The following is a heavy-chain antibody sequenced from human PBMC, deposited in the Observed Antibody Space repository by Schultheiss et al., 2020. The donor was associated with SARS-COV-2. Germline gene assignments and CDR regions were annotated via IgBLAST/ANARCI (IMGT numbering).Heavy chain of an antibody. CDR3: AQPKAYCGGDCYSHGAFDN. CDR2: IYYSGST. D-gene: IGHD2-21*02. CDR1: GGSISSYY. J-gene: IGHJ3*02. V-gene: IGHV4-59*04. Sequence: SETLSLTCTVSGGSISSYYWSWIRQPPGKGLEWIGYIYYSGSTYYNPSLNSRVTISVDTSKNQFSLKLSSVTAADTAVYYCAQPKAYCGGDCYSHGAFDNWGPGTMVTVAS.